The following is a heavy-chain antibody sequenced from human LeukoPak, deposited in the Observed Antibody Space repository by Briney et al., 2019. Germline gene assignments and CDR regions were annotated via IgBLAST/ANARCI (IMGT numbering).Heavy chain of an antibody. CDR1: GFTFSSYD. D-gene: IGHD1-1*01. CDR3: ARESDWNSLVDY. V-gene: IGHV3-48*01. J-gene: IGHJ4*02. CDR2: ISRGSKII. Sequence: GGSLRLSCAASGFTFSSYDMHWVRQAPGKGPEWLSYISRGSKIIHYADSVKGRFTISRDNAKNSLYLQMNSLRVEDTAVYYCARESDWNSLVDYWGQGTLVTVSS.